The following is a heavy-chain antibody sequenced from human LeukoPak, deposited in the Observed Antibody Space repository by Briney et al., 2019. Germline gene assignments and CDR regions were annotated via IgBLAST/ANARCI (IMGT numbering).Heavy chain of an antibody. CDR1: GGSFSGYY. V-gene: IGHV4-34*01. CDR3: ARERIAARPMDV. J-gene: IGHJ4*02. CDR2: INHSGST. D-gene: IGHD6-6*01. Sequence: SETLSLTCAVYGGSFSGYYWSWLRQPPGKGLEWIGEINHSGSTNYNPSLKSRVTISVDTSKNQFSLKLSSVTAADTAVYYYARERIAARPMDVWGQGTLVTVSS.